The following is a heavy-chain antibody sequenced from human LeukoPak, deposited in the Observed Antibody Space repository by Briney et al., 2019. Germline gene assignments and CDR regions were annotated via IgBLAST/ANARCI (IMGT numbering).Heavy chain of an antibody. J-gene: IGHJ4*02. D-gene: IGHD3-16*01. V-gene: IGHV3-23*01. CDR3: AKQYVNC. CDR2: ISESGDST. CDR1: GFSFKRYA. Sequence: PGGSLRLSCAASGFSFKRYAMNWVRQAPGKGLEWVSSISESGDSTHYADSVKGRFTISRDNSLNTLYLQMNGLTAEDTAVYYCAKQYVNCWAKGTLVTVSS.